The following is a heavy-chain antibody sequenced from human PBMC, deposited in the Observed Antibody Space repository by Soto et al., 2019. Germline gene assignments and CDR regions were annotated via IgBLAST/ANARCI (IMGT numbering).Heavy chain of an antibody. Sequence: QVQLVQSGAEVKKPGASVKVSCKASGYTFTSYAMHWVRQAPGQRLEWMGWINAGNGNTKYSQKFQGRVTITRDTSASTAYMELSSLRSEDTTVYYCASSGWYYYYYGMDVWGQGTTVTVSS. CDR3: ASSGWYYYYYGMDV. V-gene: IGHV1-3*01. CDR1: GYTFTSYA. CDR2: INAGNGNT. D-gene: IGHD6-19*01. J-gene: IGHJ6*02.